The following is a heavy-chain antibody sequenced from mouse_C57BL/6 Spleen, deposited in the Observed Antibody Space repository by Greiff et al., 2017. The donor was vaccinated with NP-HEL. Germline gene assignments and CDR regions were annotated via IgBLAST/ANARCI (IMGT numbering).Heavy chain of an antibody. CDR3: ATPIYYDYEAY. V-gene: IGHV1-50*01. CDR2: IDPSDSYT. J-gene: IGHJ3*01. D-gene: IGHD2-4*01. Sequence: QVQLQQPGAELVKPGASVKLSCKASGYTFTSYWMQWVKQRPGQGLEWIGEIDPSDSYTNYNQKFKGKATLTVDTSSSTAYMQLSSLTSKDSAVYYCATPIYYDYEAYWGQGTLVTVSA. CDR1: GYTFTSYW.